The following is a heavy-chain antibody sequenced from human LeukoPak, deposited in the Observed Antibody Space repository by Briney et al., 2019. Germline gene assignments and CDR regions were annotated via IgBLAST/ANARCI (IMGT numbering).Heavy chain of an antibody. J-gene: IGHJ6*03. V-gene: IGHV4-39*07. D-gene: IGHD2-2*01. CDR2: IYYSGST. CDR3: ARVNLVVVPAAKGYYYYMDV. Sequence: SETLSLTCTVSGGSISSSSYYWGWIRQPPGKGMEWIGSIYYSGSTYYNPSLKSRVTISVDTSKNQFSLKLSSVTAADTAVYYCARVNLVVVPAAKGYYYYMDVWGKGTTVTVSS. CDR1: GGSISSSSYY.